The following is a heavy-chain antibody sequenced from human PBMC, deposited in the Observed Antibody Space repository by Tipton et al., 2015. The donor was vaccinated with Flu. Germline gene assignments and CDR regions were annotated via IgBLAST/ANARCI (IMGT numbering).Heavy chain of an antibody. CDR3: GRERGYSDDGLKY. CDR2: INPNSGGT. Sequence: QSGAEVKKPGASVKVSCKASGYTFTGYDVHWVRQAPGQGLEWMGRINPNSGGTNYAQKFQGRVTMTRDTSISTAYMELSRLRSDDTAVYYCGRERGYSDDGLKYWGQGTLVTVSS. J-gene: IGHJ4*02. V-gene: IGHV1-2*06. CDR1: GYTFTGYD. D-gene: IGHD5-12*01.